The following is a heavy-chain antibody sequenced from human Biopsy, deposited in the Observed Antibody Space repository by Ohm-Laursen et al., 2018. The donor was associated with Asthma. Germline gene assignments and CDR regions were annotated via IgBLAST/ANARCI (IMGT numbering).Heavy chain of an antibody. Sequence: SLRLSCAASGFTFSDYYMSWIRRAPGKGLEWISYINGKSNSIEYADSVKGRFTISRDNAKNPLYLQMNSLRAEDTAVYYCARDSYSSGLYDDFESWGQGTLVTASS. J-gene: IGHJ4*02. D-gene: IGHD6-19*01. CDR3: ARDSYSSGLYDDFES. CDR1: GFTFSDYY. CDR2: INGKSNSI. V-gene: IGHV3-11*01.